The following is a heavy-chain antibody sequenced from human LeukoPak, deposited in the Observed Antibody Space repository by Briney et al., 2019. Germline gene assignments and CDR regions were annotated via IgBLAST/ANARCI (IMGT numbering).Heavy chain of an antibody. CDR1: GDSVRSYY. J-gene: IGHJ6*02. Sequence: SETLSLTCTVSGDSVRSYYWSWIRQPPGQGLEWLGHINDRGSTNYNPSLQGRVTISIDTSKNQFSLKVYSVTAADTAVYYCVRDSRYGSGWFEDGLDFWGQGTTVTVSS. CDR2: INDRGST. CDR3: VRDSRYGSGWFEDGLDF. V-gene: IGHV4-59*02. D-gene: IGHD6-13*01.